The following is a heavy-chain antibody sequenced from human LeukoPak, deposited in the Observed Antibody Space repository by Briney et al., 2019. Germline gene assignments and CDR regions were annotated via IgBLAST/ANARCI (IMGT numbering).Heavy chain of an antibody. CDR3: ARDSDYGGNPRYYFDY. V-gene: IGHV1-2*02. D-gene: IGHD4-23*01. J-gene: IGHJ4*02. CDR1: GYTFTSYG. CDR2: INPNSGGT. Sequence: ASVKVSCKASGYTFTSYGISWVRQAPGQGLEWMGWINPNSGGTNYAQKFQGRVTMTRDTSISTAYMELSRLRSDDTAVYYCARDSDYGGNPRYYFDYWGQGTLVTVSS.